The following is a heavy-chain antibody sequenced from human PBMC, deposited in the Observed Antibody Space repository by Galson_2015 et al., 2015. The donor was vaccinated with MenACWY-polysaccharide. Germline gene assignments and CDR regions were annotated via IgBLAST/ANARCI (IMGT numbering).Heavy chain of an antibody. CDR3: ARAIAVAGQRRDFDL. Sequence: ATLSLTCTVSGGSISSYYWNWLRQPPGKGLEWVGYINYSGSTNHNPSLKSRVTMSEDTSKNQFSLNLTSVTDADTAVYYCARAIAVAGQRRDFDLWGRGTLVTVSS. V-gene: IGHV4-59*01. CDR2: INYSGST. J-gene: IGHJ2*01. CDR1: GGSISSYY. D-gene: IGHD6-19*01.